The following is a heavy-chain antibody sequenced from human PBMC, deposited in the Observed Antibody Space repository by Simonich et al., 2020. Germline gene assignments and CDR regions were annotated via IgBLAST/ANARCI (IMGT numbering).Heavy chain of an antibody. CDR2: IKQGGSGK. D-gene: IGHD7-27*01. J-gene: IGHJ6*03. V-gene: IGHV3-7*01. CDR3: ARDGLGTAYYYYMDV. CDR1: GFNFSSYW. Sequence: EVQLVESGGGLVQPGGSLRLYCSASGFNFSSYWMGWVGRAPGKGLEWVAKIKQGGSGKYYVDSVKGRFTISRDNAKNSLYLQMNSLRAEDTAVYYCARDGLGTAYYYYMDVWGKGTTVTVSS.